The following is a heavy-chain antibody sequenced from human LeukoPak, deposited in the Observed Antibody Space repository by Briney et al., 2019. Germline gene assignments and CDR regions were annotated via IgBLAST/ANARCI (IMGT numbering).Heavy chain of an antibody. J-gene: IGHJ4*02. Sequence: SETLSLTCTVSGYSISSGYYWGWIRQPPGKGLEWIGSIYHSGRTFYNPSLKSRVTISVDTSKNQFSLKLSSVTAADTAVYYCARDMGYSWKNWGQGTLVTVSS. CDR2: IYHSGRT. CDR1: GYSISSGYY. CDR3: ARDMGYSWKN. D-gene: IGHD5-12*01. V-gene: IGHV4-38-2*02.